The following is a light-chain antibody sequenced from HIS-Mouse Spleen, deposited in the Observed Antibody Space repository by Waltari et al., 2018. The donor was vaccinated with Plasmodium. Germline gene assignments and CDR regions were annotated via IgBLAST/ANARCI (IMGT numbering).Light chain of an antibody. CDR3: QQYNNWSFT. CDR2: GAA. V-gene: IGKV3-15*01. Sequence: EIVMTQSPATLSVSPGERATLSCRASQSVSSNLAWYQQKPGQAPRILIYGAATRATGIPARFSGSGSGTEFTLTISSRQSEDFAVYYGQQYNNWSFTFGPGTKVDIK. J-gene: IGKJ3*01. CDR1: QSVSSN.